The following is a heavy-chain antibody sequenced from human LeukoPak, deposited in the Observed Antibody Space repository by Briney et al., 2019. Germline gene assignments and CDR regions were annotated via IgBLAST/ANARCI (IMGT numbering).Heavy chain of an antibody. CDR3: AKGAAAGLVDWFDP. J-gene: IGHJ5*02. Sequence: GGSLRLSCAASGFTSNRFAMSWVRQAPGKGPEWVSSISGSGDRTYYADSVKGRFTISRDNSKNTLYLLMNSLRAEDTAVYYCAKGAAAGLVDWFDPWGQGTLVAVSS. CDR1: GFTSNRFA. V-gene: IGHV3-23*01. CDR2: ISGSGDRT. D-gene: IGHD6-13*01.